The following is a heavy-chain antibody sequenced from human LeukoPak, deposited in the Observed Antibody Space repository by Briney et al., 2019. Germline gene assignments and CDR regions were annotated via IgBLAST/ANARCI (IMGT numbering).Heavy chain of an antibody. CDR2: IYYSGTT. D-gene: IGHD6-13*01. J-gene: IGHJ3*02. V-gene: IGHV4-31*02. Sequence: PSQTLSLTCTVSGPPIPPGAHYCTFIPQPPATGPEWIGYIYYSGTTYYNPSLKTRVTLSVHTSKHQFSLKLSSVPAADPAVHYCARSYSSSLRVAFDIWGQPTTPTVSS. CDR3: ARSYSSSLRVAFDI. CDR1: GPPIPPGAHY.